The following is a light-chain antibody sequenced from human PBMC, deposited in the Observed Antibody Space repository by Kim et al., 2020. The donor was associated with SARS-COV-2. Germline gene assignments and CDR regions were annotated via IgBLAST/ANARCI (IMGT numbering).Light chain of an antibody. CDR1: RSNIGSNY. CDR3: AAWDDSLSGDVV. V-gene: IGLV1-47*01. Sequence: QRVTISWSGSRSNIGSNYVYWYQRLPGTAPKLLIYRNNQLPSGVPDRLSGSKSGTSASLAISGLRSEDEADYYCAAWDDSLSGDVVFGGGTKLTVL. CDR2: RNN. J-gene: IGLJ2*01.